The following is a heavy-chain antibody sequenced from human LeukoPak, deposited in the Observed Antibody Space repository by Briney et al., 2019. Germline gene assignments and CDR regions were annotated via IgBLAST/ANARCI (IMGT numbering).Heavy chain of an antibody. Sequence: SETLSLTCVVYGGSFSGYYWSWIRQPPGKGLEWIGEINHSGSTNYNPSLKSRVTISVDTSKNQFSLKLSSVTAADTAVYYCARGNEARLYYYGMDVWGQGTTVTVSS. CDR1: GGSFSGYY. J-gene: IGHJ6*02. V-gene: IGHV4-34*01. D-gene: IGHD1-1*01. CDR3: ARGNEARLYYYGMDV. CDR2: INHSGST.